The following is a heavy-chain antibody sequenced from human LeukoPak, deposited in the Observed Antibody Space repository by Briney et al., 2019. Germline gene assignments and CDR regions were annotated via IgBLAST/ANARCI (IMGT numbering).Heavy chain of an antibody. D-gene: IGHD3-22*01. V-gene: IGHV1-2*04. J-gene: IGHJ4*02. Sequence: ASVKVSCKASGYTFTGYYMHWVRQAPGQGLEWMGWINPNSGGTNCAQKFQGWVTMTRDTSISTAYMELSRLRSDDTAVYYCARVAGDYYDSSGYYHDYGGQGTLVTVSS. CDR2: INPNSGGT. CDR1: GYTFTGYY. CDR3: ARVAGDYYDSSGYYHDY.